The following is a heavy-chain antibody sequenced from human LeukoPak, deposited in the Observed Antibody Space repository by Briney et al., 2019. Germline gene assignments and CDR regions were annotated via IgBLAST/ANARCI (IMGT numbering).Heavy chain of an antibody. CDR2: ISTSGNDI. Sequence: GGSLRLSCAASGFIFRNYEINWVRQAPGEGLEWVSYISTSGNDIYYADSVKGLFTISRDNAKNSLYLQLNSLRADDTAVYYCARGAQWVLDYWGQGALVTVSS. J-gene: IGHJ4*02. CDR3: ARGAQWVLDY. CDR1: GFIFRNYE. D-gene: IGHD1-26*01. V-gene: IGHV3-48*03.